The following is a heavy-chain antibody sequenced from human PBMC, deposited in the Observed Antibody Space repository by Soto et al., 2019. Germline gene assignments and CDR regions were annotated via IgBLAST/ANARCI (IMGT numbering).Heavy chain of an antibody. J-gene: IGHJ6*02. Sequence: GSLRLSCAASGFTFSSYAMSWVRQAPGKGLEWVSAISGSGGSTYYADSVKGRFTISRDNSKNTLYLQMNSLRAEDTAVYYCAKVISHSSGYYGMDVWGQGTTVTVSS. D-gene: IGHD3-22*01. CDR2: ISGSGGST. CDR3: AKVISHSSGYYGMDV. V-gene: IGHV3-23*01. CDR1: GFTFSSYA.